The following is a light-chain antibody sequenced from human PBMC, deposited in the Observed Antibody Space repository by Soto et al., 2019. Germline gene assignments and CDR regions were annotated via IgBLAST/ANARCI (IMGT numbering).Light chain of an antibody. Sequence: QSALTQPASVSGSPGQSITISCTGTSSDVGGYNYVSWYQQHPGKAPKLLIYEVSNRPSGVSHRFSGSKSGNAASLTLSGLQAEDEADYYCSSYTSTNILSYVFVTGTKVTVL. V-gene: IGLV2-14*01. CDR1: SSDVGGYNY. CDR2: EVS. CDR3: SSYTSTNILSYV. J-gene: IGLJ1*01.